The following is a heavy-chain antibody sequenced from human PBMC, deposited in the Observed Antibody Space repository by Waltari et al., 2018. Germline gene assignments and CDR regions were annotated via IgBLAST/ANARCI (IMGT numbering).Heavy chain of an antibody. D-gene: IGHD6-19*01. J-gene: IGHJ4*02. CDR3: AKGSYSSGWYYFDY. CDR1: GFTFADYA. Sequence: EVQLVESGGGLLQPGRSLRLSCAASGFTFADYAIPWVRQAPEKGLEWVSGISWNSGSIGYADSVKGRFTISRDNAKNSLYLQMNSLRAEDTALYYCAKGSYSSGWYYFDYWGQGTLVTVSS. V-gene: IGHV3-9*01. CDR2: ISWNSGSI.